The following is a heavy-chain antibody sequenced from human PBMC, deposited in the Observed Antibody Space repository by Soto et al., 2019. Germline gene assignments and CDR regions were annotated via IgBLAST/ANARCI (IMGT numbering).Heavy chain of an antibody. V-gene: IGHV1-18*01. CDR3: ERLIGCGGGSCYLPDY. CDR1: GYTFTSYG. Sequence: DSVKVSCKAPGYTFTSYGISWVRQAPGQGLEWMGWISAYNGNTNYAQKLQGRVTMTTDTSTSTAYMELRSLRSDDTDVYYCERLIGCGGGSCYLPDYCGQRNLVTVSS. CDR2: ISAYNGNT. D-gene: IGHD2-15*01. J-gene: IGHJ4*02.